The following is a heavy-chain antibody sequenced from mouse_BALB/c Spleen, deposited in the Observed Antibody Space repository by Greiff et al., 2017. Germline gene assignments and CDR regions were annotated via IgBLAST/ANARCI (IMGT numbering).Heavy chain of an antibody. J-gene: IGHJ3*01. CDR1: GYTFTSYW. CDR2: INPSNGRT. D-gene: IGHD2-4*01. V-gene: IGHV1S81*02. Sequence: QVQLQQPGAELVKPGASVKMSCKASGYTFTSYWINWVKQRPGQGLEWIGEINPSNGRTNYNEKFKSKATLTVDKSSSTAYMQLSSLTSEDSAVYYCARADYDGGGFAYWGQGTLVTVSA. CDR3: ARADYDGGGFAY.